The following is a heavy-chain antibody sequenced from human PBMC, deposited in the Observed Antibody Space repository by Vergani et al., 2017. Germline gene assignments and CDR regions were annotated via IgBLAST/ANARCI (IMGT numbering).Heavy chain of an antibody. V-gene: IGHV4-59*01. D-gene: IGHD3-22*01. CDR2: IYYSGST. Sequence: QVQLQESGPGLVKPSETLSLTCTVSGGSISSYYWSWIRQPPGKGLEWIGYIYYSGSTNYNPSLKSRVTMSVDTSKNQFSLKLRSVTAADTAVYYCARRYYDSSGPFDYWGQGTLVTVSS. CDR1: GGSISSYY. CDR3: ARRYYDSSGPFDY. J-gene: IGHJ4*02.